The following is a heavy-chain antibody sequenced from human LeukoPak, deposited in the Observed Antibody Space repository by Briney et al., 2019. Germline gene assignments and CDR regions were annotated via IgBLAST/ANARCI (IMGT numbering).Heavy chain of an antibody. CDR2: INHSGST. Sequence: SETLSLTCAVYGGSFSGYYWSWIRQPPGKGLEWIGEINHSGSTNYNPSLKSRVTISVDTSKNQFSLKLSSVTAADTAVYYCARVMTTVATRGYFDLWGRGTLVTVSP. D-gene: IGHD4-23*01. V-gene: IGHV4-34*01. CDR3: ARVMTTVATRGYFDL. J-gene: IGHJ2*01. CDR1: GGSFSGYY.